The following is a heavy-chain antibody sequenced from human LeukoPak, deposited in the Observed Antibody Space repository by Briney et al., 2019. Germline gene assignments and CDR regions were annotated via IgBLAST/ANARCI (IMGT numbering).Heavy chain of an antibody. Sequence: GASVKVSCKASGGTFSSYAISWVRQAPGQGLEWMGGIIPIFGTANYAQKFQGRVTITADESTSTAYMELSSLRSEDTAVYYCARTKAGYSSGWYWPFDYWGQGTLVTVSS. J-gene: IGHJ4*02. V-gene: IGHV1-69*13. D-gene: IGHD6-19*01. CDR2: IIPIFGTA. CDR1: GGTFSSYA. CDR3: ARTKAGYSSGWYWPFDY.